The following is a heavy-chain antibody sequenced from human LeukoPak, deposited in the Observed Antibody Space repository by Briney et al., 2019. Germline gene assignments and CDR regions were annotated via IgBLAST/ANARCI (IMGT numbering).Heavy chain of an antibody. J-gene: IGHJ2*01. CDR3: ARDRVTRYFDL. CDR2: IWYDGSDK. V-gene: IGHV3-33*08. Sequence: GGSLRLSCAASGFTVSSNYMSWVRQAPGKGLEWVAVIWYDGSDKYYADSVQGRFTISRDNSENTLYLQMNSLRAEDTAVYYCARDRVTRYFDLWGRGTLVTVSS. D-gene: IGHD3-10*01. CDR1: GFTVSSNY.